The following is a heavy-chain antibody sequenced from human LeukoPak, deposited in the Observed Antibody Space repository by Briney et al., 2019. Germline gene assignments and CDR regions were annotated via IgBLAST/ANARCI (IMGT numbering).Heavy chain of an antibody. CDR1: GFTFSSSW. CDR2: IKQDGSEK. Sequence: GGSLRLSCAASGFTFSSSWMTWVRQAPGKGLEWVANIKQDGSEKYYVDSMKGRFTISRDNAKNSLYLQMNSLRAEDTAVYYCASARYYFDSWGQGTLVTVSS. V-gene: IGHV3-7*01. J-gene: IGHJ4*02. CDR3: ASARYYFDS.